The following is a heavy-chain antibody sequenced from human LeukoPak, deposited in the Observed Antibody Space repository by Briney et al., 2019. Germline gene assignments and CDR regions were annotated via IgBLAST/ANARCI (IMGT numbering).Heavy chain of an antibody. D-gene: IGHD3-16*01. CDR2: IDWDDDK. Sequence: SGPALVKPTQTLTLTCTFSGFSLSTSGMCVSWIRQPPGKALEWLARIDWDDDKYYSTSLKTRLTISKDTSKNQVVLTMTNKDPVDTSMYYCAGFPQPGGRLGALEPWGQGTLVTVSS. V-gene: IGHV2-70*11. CDR1: GFSLSTSGMC. J-gene: IGHJ5*02. CDR3: AGFPQPGGRLGALEP.